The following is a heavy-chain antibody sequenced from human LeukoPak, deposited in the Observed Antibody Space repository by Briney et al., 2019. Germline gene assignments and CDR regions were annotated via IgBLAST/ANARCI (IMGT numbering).Heavy chain of an antibody. Sequence: GESLKISCKGSGYNFTSHWIGWVRQMPGKGLEWMGIIYPGDSDSRQSPSLRGQVTISADKSINTAYLQWNSLKASDTAVYYCARPGSSSWYGEAFDIWGQGTMVTVSS. CDR1: GYNFTSHW. CDR3: ARPGSSSWYGEAFDI. J-gene: IGHJ3*02. CDR2: IYPGDSDS. V-gene: IGHV5-51*01. D-gene: IGHD6-13*01.